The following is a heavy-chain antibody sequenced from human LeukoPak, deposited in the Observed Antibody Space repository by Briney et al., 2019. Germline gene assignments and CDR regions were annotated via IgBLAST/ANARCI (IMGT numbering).Heavy chain of an antibody. CDR2: IKQDGSEK. Sequence: PGGSLRLSCAASGXTFSRYWMSWVRQAPGKGLEWVATIKQDGSEKYYVDSVKGRFTISRDNAKNSLSLQMNSLRAEDTAVYYCARSGLRYFDCPDYWGQGALVTVSS. D-gene: IGHD3-9*01. V-gene: IGHV3-7*05. CDR3: ARSGLRYFDCPDY. J-gene: IGHJ4*02. CDR1: GXTFSRYW.